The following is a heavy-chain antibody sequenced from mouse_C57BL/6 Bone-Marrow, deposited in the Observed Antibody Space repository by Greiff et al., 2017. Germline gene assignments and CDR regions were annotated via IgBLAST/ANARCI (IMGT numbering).Heavy chain of an antibody. J-gene: IGHJ4*01. CDR3: VESATPEENAMDY. V-gene: IGHV10-1*01. D-gene: IGHD1-3*01. CDR1: GFSFNTYA. Sequence: EVKLVESGGGLVQPKGSLKLSCAASGFSFNTYAMNWVRQAPGKGLEWVARIRSKSNNYATYYADSVKDRFTISRDDSESMLYLQMNNLKTEDTAMYYCVESATPEENAMDYWGQGTSVTVSS. CDR2: IRSKSNNYAT.